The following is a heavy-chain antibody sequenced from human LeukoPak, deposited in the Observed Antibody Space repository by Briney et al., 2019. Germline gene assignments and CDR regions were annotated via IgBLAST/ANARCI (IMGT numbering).Heavy chain of an antibody. CDR2: ISDGGSRT. V-gene: IGHV3-23*01. CDR1: GFVFISQD. Sequence: PGGSLRLSCAASGFVFISQDMGWVRQAPGKGLEWVSAISDGGSRTYYADSVKGRFTISRDNSKNTLHLQMNSLRAEDTAVYYCAKDARRSSGWYFFDHWGQGTLVTVSS. J-gene: IGHJ4*02. D-gene: IGHD6-19*01. CDR3: AKDARRSSGWYFFDH.